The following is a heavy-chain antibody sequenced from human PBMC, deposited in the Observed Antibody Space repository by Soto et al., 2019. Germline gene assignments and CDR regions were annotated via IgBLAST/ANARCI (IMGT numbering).Heavy chain of an antibody. CDR1: GFTFSSYA. J-gene: IGHJ4*02. D-gene: IGHD3-3*02. CDR2: ISGGGNDG. Sequence: EVQLLESGGGLVQPGGSLVLSCAASGFTFSSYAMTWVRKSPGKGLEWVSSISGGGNDGYYADSVKGRFTISRDNSKNTLYLQMTRLSADGTVVEYCARSLLLASIDAEPFHYWGQVTLVTVSS. CDR3: ARSLLLASIDAEPFHY. V-gene: IGHV3-23*01.